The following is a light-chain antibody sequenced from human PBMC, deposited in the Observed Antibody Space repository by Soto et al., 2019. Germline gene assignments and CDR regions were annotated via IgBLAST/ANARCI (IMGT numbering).Light chain of an antibody. Sequence: EIVMTQSPATLSMSPGERATPSCRASQSVSSNLAWYQQKPGQAPRLLIYGASTRATGIPARFSGSGSGTEFTLTISSLQSEDFAVYYWQQYNNLPPITFGQGTRRKI. CDR2: GAS. CDR3: QQYNNLPPIT. J-gene: IGKJ5*01. CDR1: QSVSSN. V-gene: IGKV3-15*01.